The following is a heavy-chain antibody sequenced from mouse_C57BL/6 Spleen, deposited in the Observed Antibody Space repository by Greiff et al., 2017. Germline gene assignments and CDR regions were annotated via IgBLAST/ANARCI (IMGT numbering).Heavy chain of an antibody. D-gene: IGHD1-1*01. CDR3: ARGYYGSSWYYFDY. CDR2: INPSTGGT. Sequence: VQLKESGPELVKPGASVKISCKASGYSFTGYYMNWVKQSPEKSLEWIGEINPSTGGTTYNQKFKAKATLTVDKSSSTAYMQLKSLTSEDSAVYYCARGYYGSSWYYFDYWGQGTTLTVSS. V-gene: IGHV1-42*01. CDR1: GYSFTGYY. J-gene: IGHJ2*01.